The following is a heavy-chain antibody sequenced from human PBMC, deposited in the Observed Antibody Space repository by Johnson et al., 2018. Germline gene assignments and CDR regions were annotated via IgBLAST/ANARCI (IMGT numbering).Heavy chain of an antibody. Sequence: VQLQESGGGLVQPGGSLRLSCEVSGFSFSTYWMRWVRQAPGKGLEWVANIKQDGSEEYYVDSVKGRFTISRNNAKNSLYLQMNSLRAEDTALYYCAKDKGTEYMDVWGKGTTVTVSS. J-gene: IGHJ6*03. D-gene: IGHD1-14*01. CDR2: IKQDGSEE. CDR1: GFSFSTYW. V-gene: IGHV3-7*03. CDR3: AKDKGTEYMDV.